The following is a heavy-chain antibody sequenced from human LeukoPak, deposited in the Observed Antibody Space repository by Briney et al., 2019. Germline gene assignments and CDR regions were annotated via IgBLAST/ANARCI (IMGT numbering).Heavy chain of an antibody. J-gene: IGHJ4*02. CDR2: ISSSGSTI. D-gene: IGHD1-7*01. Sequence: GGSLRLSCAASGFTFGDYYMSWIRQAPGKGLEWVSYISSSGSTIYYADSVKGRFTISRDNAKNSLYLQMNSLRAEDTAVYYCARYQWDTGITGTSPWDRTALFDYWGQGTLVTVSS. V-gene: IGHV3-11*04. CDR3: ARYQWDTGITGTSPWDRTALFDY. CDR1: GFTFGDYY.